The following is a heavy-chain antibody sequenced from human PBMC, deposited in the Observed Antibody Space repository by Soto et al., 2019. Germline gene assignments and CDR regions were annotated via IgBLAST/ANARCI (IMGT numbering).Heavy chain of an antibody. Sequence: SVKVSCKASGFTFTSSAVQWVRQARGQRLEWIGWIVVGSGNTNYAQKFQERVTITRDMSTSTAYMELSSLRSEDTAVYYCAAAAAYYYDSSGRYYYYYGVDVWGQGTTVTVSS. J-gene: IGHJ6*02. CDR1: GFTFTSSA. D-gene: IGHD3-22*01. CDR2: IVVGSGNT. CDR3: AAAAAYYYDSSGRYYYYYGVDV. V-gene: IGHV1-58*01.